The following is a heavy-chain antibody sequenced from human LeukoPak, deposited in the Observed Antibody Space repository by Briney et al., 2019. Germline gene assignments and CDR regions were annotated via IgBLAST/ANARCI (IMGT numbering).Heavy chain of an antibody. CDR2: ISGIGGST. V-gene: IGHV3-23*01. CDR1: GFTFSSYA. Sequence: PGGSLRLSCAASGFTFSSYAMSWVRQAPGKGLEWVSAISGIGGSTYYADSVKGRFTISRDNSKNTLYLQMSSLRAEDTAVYYCAKGTDWGAYFDYWGQGTLVTVSS. D-gene: IGHD7-27*01. CDR3: AKGTDWGAYFDY. J-gene: IGHJ4*02.